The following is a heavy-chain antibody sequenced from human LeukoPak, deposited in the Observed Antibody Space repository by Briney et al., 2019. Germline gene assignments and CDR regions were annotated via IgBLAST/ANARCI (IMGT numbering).Heavy chain of an antibody. Sequence: SETLSLTCTVSGGSISSYYWSWIRQPAGKGLEWIGRIYTSGSTNYNPSLKSRVTMSVDMSKNQFSLKLSSVTAADTAVYYCARDSGYSYGHLYWYFDLWGRGTLVTVSS. CDR3: ARDSGYSYGHLYWYFDL. CDR2: IYTSGST. V-gene: IGHV4-4*07. J-gene: IGHJ2*01. D-gene: IGHD5-18*01. CDR1: GGSISSYY.